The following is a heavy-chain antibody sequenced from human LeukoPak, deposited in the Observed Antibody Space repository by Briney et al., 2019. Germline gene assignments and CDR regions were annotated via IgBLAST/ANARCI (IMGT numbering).Heavy chain of an antibody. Sequence: GGSLRLSCAASGFTFSSYTMNWVRQAPGKGLEWVSFISSTSTYISYADSVKGRFSISRDNAKNSLYLQMSSLRAEDTAVYYCARDGYQLPWSVPAFDVWGQGTMLTVSS. CDR2: ISSTSTYI. CDR3: ARDGYQLPWSVPAFDV. V-gene: IGHV3-21*01. D-gene: IGHD2-2*01. J-gene: IGHJ3*01. CDR1: GFTFSSYT.